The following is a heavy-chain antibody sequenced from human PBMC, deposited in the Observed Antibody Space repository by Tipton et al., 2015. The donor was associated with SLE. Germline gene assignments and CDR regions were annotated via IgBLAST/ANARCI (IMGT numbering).Heavy chain of an antibody. V-gene: IGHV4-34*01. CDR3: AQAHLWGSYRYASDI. Sequence: TLSLTRSIYGGSFGGYYWSWIRQPPGKGLEWIGEINHGGSTNYNPSLKSRVTISVDTSKNQFSLKLSSVTAADTAVYYCAQAHLWGSYRYASDIWGQGTMVTVSS. D-gene: IGHD3-16*02. CDR1: GGSFGGYY. CDR2: INHGGST. J-gene: IGHJ3*02.